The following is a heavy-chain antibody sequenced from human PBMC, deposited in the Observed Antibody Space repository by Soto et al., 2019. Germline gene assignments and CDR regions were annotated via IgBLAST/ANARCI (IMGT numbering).Heavy chain of an antibody. J-gene: IGHJ6*02. V-gene: IGHV3-21*01. CDR2: ISSSSSYI. D-gene: IGHD3-9*01. CDR1: GFTFSSYS. Sequence: GGSLRLACAASGFTFSSYSMNWVRQALGKGLEWVSSISSSSSYIYYADSVKGRFTISRDNAKNSLYLQMNSLRAEDTAVYYCARDAYYDILTGYYRVPYGMDVWGQGTTVTVSS. CDR3: ARDAYYDILTGYYRVPYGMDV.